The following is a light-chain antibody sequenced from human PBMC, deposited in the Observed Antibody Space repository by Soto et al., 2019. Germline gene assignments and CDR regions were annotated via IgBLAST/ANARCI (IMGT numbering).Light chain of an antibody. CDR2: AAS. Sequence: DVEMTQAPSSLSASVGDRATITCRASQSIGNNLAWYQQKPGKVPKLLIYAASILHSGVPSRFSGSGTGTDFTLTISSLEPEDVATYYCQKYSSAPRTFGGGTKVEIK. V-gene: IGKV1-27*01. CDR1: QSIGNN. CDR3: QKYSSAPRT. J-gene: IGKJ4*01.